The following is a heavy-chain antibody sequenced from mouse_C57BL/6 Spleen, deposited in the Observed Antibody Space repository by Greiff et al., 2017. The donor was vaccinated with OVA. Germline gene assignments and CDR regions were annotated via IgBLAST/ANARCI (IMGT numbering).Heavy chain of an antibody. CDR1: GYTFTSYW. D-gene: IGHD2-1*01. J-gene: IGHJ4*01. CDR2: IDPSDSYT. CDR3: ARHYGNDYYAMDY. V-gene: IGHV1-50*01. Sequence: VQLQQPGAELVKPGASVKLSCKASGYTFTSYWMQWVKQRPGQGLEWIGEIDPSDSYTNYNQKFKGKATLTVDTSSSTAYMQLSSLTSEDSAVYYCARHYGNDYYAMDYWGQGTSVTVSS.